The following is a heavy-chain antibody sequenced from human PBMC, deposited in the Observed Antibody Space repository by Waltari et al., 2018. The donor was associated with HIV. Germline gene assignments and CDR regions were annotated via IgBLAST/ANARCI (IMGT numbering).Heavy chain of an antibody. CDR2: IYYSGGT. J-gene: IGHJ5*02. Sequence: QLQLQESGPGLVKPSETLSLTCTVSGGSISSSSYYWGWIRQPPGKGLEGMGGIYYSGGTYYNPALKSRVTISVDTSKNQFSLKLSSVTAADTAVYYCARDGIVVVPAAPARFDPWGQGTLVTVSS. CDR3: ARDGIVVVPAAPARFDP. D-gene: IGHD2-2*01. CDR1: GGSISSSSYY. V-gene: IGHV4-39*07.